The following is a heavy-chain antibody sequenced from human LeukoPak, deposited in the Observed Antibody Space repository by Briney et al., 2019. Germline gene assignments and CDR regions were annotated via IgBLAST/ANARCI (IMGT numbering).Heavy chain of an antibody. CDR1: GDSLTYHF. D-gene: IGHD4-11*01. CDR2: VYSSGTT. J-gene: IGHJ3*01. V-gene: IGHV4-4*08. CDR3: AIRMRTVTETFDV. Sequence: SETLSLTCTVFGDSLTYHFLSAVRQPPGKGLEWIGYVYSSGTTNYKPSLTSRVSLSMDTSKKQISLRLTSLTAADTDVYYCAIRMRTVTETFDVWGQGHLVTVSS.